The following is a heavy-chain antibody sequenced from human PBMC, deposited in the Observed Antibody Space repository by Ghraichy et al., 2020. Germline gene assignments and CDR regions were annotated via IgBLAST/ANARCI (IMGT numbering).Heavy chain of an antibody. J-gene: IGHJ4*02. CDR3: ARVSVRIQLWSDYDSTRGYFDY. CDR1: GFTFSSYS. Sequence: GDSLNISCAASGFTFSSYSMNWVRQAPGKGLEWVSSISSSSSYIYYADSVKGRFTISRDNAKNSLYLQMNSLRAEDTAVYYCARVSVRIQLWSDYDSTRGYFDYWGQGTLVTVSS. CDR2: ISSSSSYI. V-gene: IGHV3-21*01. D-gene: IGHD5-18*01.